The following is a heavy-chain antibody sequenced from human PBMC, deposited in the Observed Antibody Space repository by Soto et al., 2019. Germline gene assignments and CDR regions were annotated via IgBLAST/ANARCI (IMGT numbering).Heavy chain of an antibody. Sequence: EVQLAESGGGMVQPGGSLRLSCVASGFTFSSYDMHWVRQAPGKGLEYVSSISSNGGTTYYGNSVKGRFTISRDTSKITLYLQMGSLRSEDMAVYYCVRRVSGNYDYWGQGTLVTVSS. D-gene: IGHD1-7*01. CDR1: GFTFSSYD. V-gene: IGHV3-64*01. CDR3: VRRVSGNYDY. CDR2: ISSNGGTT. J-gene: IGHJ4*02.